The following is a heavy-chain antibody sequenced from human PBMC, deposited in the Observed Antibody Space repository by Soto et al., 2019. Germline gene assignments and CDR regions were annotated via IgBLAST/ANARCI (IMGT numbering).Heavy chain of an antibody. V-gene: IGHV3-21*01. CDR2: ISSSSSYI. CDR1: GFTFSSYS. Sequence: EVQLVESGGGLVKPGGSLRISGAASGFTFSSYSMNWVRQAPGKGLEWVSSISSSSSYIYYADSVKGRFTISRDNAKNSLYLQMNSLRAEDTAVYYCARDDGGSGWSNDYWGQGALVTVAS. CDR3: ARDDGGSGWSNDY. J-gene: IGHJ4*02. D-gene: IGHD6-19*01.